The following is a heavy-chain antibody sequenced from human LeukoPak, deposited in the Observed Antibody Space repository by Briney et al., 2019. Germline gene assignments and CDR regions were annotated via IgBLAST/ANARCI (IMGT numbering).Heavy chain of an antibody. CDR3: ARDLDSYSSTWYPYSSGWYLDY. Sequence: KPSETLSLTCTDSGGSISSYYWSWIRQPAGKGLEWIGRIYTSGSTNYNPSLKSRVTMSVDTSKNQFSLKLSSVTAADTAVYYCARDLDSYSSTWYPYSSGWYLDYWGQGTLVTVSS. CDR2: IYTSGST. CDR1: GGSISSYY. J-gene: IGHJ4*02. V-gene: IGHV4-4*07. D-gene: IGHD6-13*01.